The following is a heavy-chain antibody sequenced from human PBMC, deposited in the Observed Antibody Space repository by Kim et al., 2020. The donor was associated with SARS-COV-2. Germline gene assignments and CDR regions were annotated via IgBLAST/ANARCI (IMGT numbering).Heavy chain of an antibody. J-gene: IGHJ4*02. V-gene: IGHV4-34*01. Sequence: SETLSLTCAVYGGSFSGYYWSWIRQPPGKGLEWIGEINHSGSTNYNPSLKSRVTISVDTSKNQFSLKLSSVTAADTAVYYCASSDSSGYSFDYWGQGTLVTVSS. CDR3: ASSDSSGYSFDY. CDR2: INHSGST. D-gene: IGHD3-22*01. CDR1: GGSFSGYY.